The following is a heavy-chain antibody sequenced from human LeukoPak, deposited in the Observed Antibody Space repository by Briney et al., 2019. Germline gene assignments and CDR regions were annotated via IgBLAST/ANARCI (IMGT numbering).Heavy chain of an antibody. CDR2: ISSSSSSI. Sequence: GGSLRLSCAASGFTFSDYTMNWVRQAPGKGLEWVSSISSSSSSIYNADSLKGRFTISRDNAKNSLYLQMNSLRAEDTAVYYCARGGYDSGSYYKGPLYYFDYWGQGTLVTVSS. V-gene: IGHV3-21*04. J-gene: IGHJ4*02. D-gene: IGHD3-10*01. CDR1: GFTFSDYT. CDR3: ARGGYDSGSYYKGPLYYFDY.